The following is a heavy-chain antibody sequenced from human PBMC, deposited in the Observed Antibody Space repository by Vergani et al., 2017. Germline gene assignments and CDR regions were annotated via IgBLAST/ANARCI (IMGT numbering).Heavy chain of an antibody. D-gene: IGHD1-1*01. CDR2: ISYDGTQN. CDR1: GYTSRYYG. Sequence: QVHLVESGGGVVQPGRSLRLSCVVSGYTSRYYGMHWVRQAPGKGLEWVAVISYDGTQNYYADSVKGRFTISRNNSKSTFYLQMNSLKTEDTAVYYCATKSCGTPGCQIGYFREWVQGTLVTVSS. J-gene: IGHJ1*01. V-gene: IGHV3-30*03. CDR3: ATKSCGTPGCQIGYFRE.